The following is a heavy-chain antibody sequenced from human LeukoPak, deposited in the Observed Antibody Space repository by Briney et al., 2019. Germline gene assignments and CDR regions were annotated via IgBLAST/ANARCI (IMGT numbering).Heavy chain of an antibody. V-gene: IGHV4-59*08. D-gene: IGHD3-10*01. CDR1: GAPISSYY. Sequence: SETLSLTCTVSGAPISSYYWSWIRQPPGKGLEWIGYISYSRSTNYNPSLKSRVTISADTSKNQVSLTLSSVTAADTAVYYCARHPELYFFDYWGQGTLVTVSS. CDR2: ISYSRST. CDR3: ARHPELYFFDY. J-gene: IGHJ4*02.